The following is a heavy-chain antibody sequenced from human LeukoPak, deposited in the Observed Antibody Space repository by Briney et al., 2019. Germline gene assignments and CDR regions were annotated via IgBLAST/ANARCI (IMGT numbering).Heavy chain of an antibody. CDR3: ARRRSSYFDY. J-gene: IGHJ4*02. Sequence: SETLSLTCTVSGGSINSYYWSWIRQPPGKGLEWIGYIYYSGSTNYNPSLKSRVTISVDTSKNQFSLKLSSVTAADTAVYYCARRRSSYFDYWGQGTLVTVSS. CDR2: IYYSGST. V-gene: IGHV4-59*08. CDR1: GGSINSYY.